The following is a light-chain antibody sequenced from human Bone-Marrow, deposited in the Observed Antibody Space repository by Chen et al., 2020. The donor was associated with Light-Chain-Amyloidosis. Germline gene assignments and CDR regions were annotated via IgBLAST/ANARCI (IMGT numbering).Light chain of an antibody. J-gene: IGLJ3*02. CDR3: QVWDRSSDRPV. CDR2: DDS. CDR1: NIGSTS. Sequence: SYVLTQPSSVSVAPGQTATIACGGNNIGSTSVHWYQQTPGQARLLVVYDDSDRPSGIPERLSGSNSGNTATLTISRVEAEDEADYYCQVWDRSSDRPVFGGGKKLTVL. V-gene: IGLV3-21*02.